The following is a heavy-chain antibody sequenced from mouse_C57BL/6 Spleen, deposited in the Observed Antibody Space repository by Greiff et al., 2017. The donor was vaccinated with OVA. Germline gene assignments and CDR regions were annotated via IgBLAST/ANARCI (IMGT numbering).Heavy chain of an antibody. CDR2: INPNNGGT. Sequence: EVQLQQSGPELVKPGASVKISCKASGYTFTDYYMNWVKQSHGKSLEWIGDINPNNGGTSYNQKFKGKATLTADKSSSTAYMELRSLTSEDSAVYYCAKEDYGSRYPAWFAYWGQGTLVTVSA. D-gene: IGHD1-1*01. J-gene: IGHJ3*01. V-gene: IGHV1-26*01. CDR3: AKEDYGSRYPAWFAY. CDR1: GYTFTDYY.